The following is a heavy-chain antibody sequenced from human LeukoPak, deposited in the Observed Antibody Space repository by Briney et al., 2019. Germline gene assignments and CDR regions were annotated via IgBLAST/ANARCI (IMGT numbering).Heavy chain of an antibody. J-gene: IGHJ1*01. V-gene: IGHV4-30-2*01. Sequence: PSETLSLTCTVSGGSISSGGYYWSWIRQPPGKGLEWIGYIYHSGSTYYNPSLKSRVTISVDRSKNQFSLKLSSVTAADTAVYYCARTGVFYGSGSYSAEYFQHWGQGTLVTVSS. D-gene: IGHD3-10*01. CDR3: ARTGVFYGSGSYSAEYFQH. CDR2: IYHSGST. CDR1: GGSISSGGYY.